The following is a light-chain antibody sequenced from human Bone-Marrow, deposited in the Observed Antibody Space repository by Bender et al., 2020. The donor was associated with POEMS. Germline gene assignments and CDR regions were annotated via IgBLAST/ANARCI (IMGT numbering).Light chain of an antibody. Sequence: SYVLTQSPSVSVAPGKTARVTCGGDRIGIKLVHWYRQRPGEAPVVVIDGYGDRPSGIPERFPGSKSGNTATLTISGVEAGDEADYYCQVWDSGINHVVFGGGTRLTVL. V-gene: IGLV3-21*04. CDR1: RIGIKL. CDR3: QVWDSGINHVV. J-gene: IGLJ3*02. CDR2: GYG.